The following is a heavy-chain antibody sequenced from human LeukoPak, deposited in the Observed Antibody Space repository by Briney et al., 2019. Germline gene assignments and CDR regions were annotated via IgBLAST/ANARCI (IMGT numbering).Heavy chain of an antibody. CDR1: GFTFSSYA. J-gene: IGHJ5*02. D-gene: IGHD3-22*01. V-gene: IGHV3-23*01. CDR3: AKGDYYDSSGYYSGRFDP. Sequence: TGGSLSLSCAASGFTFSSYAMSWVRQASEKGLEWVSAISGSGGSTYYADSVKGRFTISRDNSKNTLYLQMNSLRAEDTAVYYCAKGDYYDSSGYYSGRFDPWGQGTLVTVSS. CDR2: ISGSGGST.